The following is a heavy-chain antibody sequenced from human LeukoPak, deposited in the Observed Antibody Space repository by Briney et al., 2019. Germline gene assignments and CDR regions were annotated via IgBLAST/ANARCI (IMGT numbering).Heavy chain of an antibody. V-gene: IGHV4-38-2*01. CDR3: ASLYYGSGSYYKGT. CDR1: GYSISSGYY. CDR2: IYHSGST. J-gene: IGHJ4*02. Sequence: SETLSLTCAVSGYSISSGYYWGWIRQPPGKGLEWIGSIYHSGSTYYNPSLKSRVTISVDTSKNQFSLKLSPVTAADTAAYYCASLYYGSGSYYKGTWGQGTLVTVSS. D-gene: IGHD3-10*01.